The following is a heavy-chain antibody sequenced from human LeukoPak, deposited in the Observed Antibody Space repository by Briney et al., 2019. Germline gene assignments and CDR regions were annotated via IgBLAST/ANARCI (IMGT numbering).Heavy chain of an antibody. V-gene: IGHV4-34*01. D-gene: IGHD5-18*01. CDR2: INHSGST. J-gene: IGHJ4*02. CDR3: ARGSRDSYGPADFDY. CDR1: GGSFSGYY. Sequence: SETLSLTCAVYGGSFSGYYWSWIRQPPGKGLEWIGEINHSGSTNYNPSLKSRVTISVDTSKNQFSLKLSSVTAADTAVYYCARGSRDSYGPADFDYWGQGTLVTVSS.